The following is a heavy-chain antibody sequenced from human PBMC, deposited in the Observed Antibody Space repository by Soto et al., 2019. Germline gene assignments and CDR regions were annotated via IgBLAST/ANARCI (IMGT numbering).Heavy chain of an antibody. V-gene: IGHV3-33*05. Sequence: GGSLRLSCAASEFNFATYGMHWVRQAPGKGLEWVSVISSDGGNRYSAESVKGRFTISRDNSKNTLYLQMNSLRAEDTAVYYCAKDLGTSCYIYRCYYGMDVWSQGTTVSVSS. CDR2: ISSDGGNR. J-gene: IGHJ6*02. CDR1: EFNFATYG. D-gene: IGHD2-2*02. CDR3: AKDLGTSCYIYRCYYGMDV.